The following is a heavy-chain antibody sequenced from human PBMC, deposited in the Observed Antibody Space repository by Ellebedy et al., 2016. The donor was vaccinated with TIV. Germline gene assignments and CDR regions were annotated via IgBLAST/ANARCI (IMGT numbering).Heavy chain of an antibody. D-gene: IGHD6-13*01. CDR2: ISGYNGNT. J-gene: IGHJ4*02. Sequence: AASVKVPCKASGYTFTNYGISWVRQAPGQGLEWMGWISGYNGNTDSPQKLQGRVTLTTDTSTSTAYMELRSLRSDDTAVYFCARTSRYAYSSSCDYWGQGTLVTVSS. CDR1: GYTFTNYG. CDR3: ARTSRYAYSSSCDY. V-gene: IGHV1-18*04.